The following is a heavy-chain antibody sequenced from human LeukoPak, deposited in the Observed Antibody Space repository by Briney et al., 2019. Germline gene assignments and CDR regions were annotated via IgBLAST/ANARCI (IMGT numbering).Heavy chain of an antibody. D-gene: IGHD3-10*01. CDR3: VREARLLWFGEFAGVFDY. CDR2: IYYSGST. J-gene: IGHJ4*02. CDR1: GGSISSYY. Sequence: PSETLSLTCTVSGGSISSYYWSWIRQPPGKGLEWIGYIYYSGSTNYNPSLKSRVTISVDTSKNQFSLKLSSVTAADTAVYYCVREARLLWFGEFAGVFDYWGQGTLVTVSS. V-gene: IGHV4-59*01.